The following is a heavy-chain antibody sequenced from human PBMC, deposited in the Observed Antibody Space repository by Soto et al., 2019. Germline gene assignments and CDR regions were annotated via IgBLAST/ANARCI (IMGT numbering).Heavy chain of an antibody. CDR3: ARDLSRGYSYGSDY. CDR2: IWYDGSNK. Sequence: QVQLVESGGGVVQPGRSLRLSCAASGFTFSSYGMHWVRQAPGKGLEWVAVIWYDGSNKYYADYVKGRFTISRDNSKNTLYLQMNSLRAEDTAVYYCARDLSRGYSYGSDYWGQGTLVTVSS. V-gene: IGHV3-33*01. J-gene: IGHJ4*02. D-gene: IGHD5-18*01. CDR1: GFTFSSYG.